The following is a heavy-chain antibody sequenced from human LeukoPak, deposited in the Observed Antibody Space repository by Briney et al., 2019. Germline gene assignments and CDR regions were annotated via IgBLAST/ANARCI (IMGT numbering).Heavy chain of an antibody. Sequence: SETLSLTCTVSGGSISSNSYYWAWIRQSPGKRLEWMGSIHYGGSTYENPSLKSRVTLSVDTSKNQFSLKMSSVTAADTAVYYCARGYSSSWYYFDYWGQGTLVTVSS. J-gene: IGHJ4*02. CDR3: ARGYSSSWYYFDY. CDR2: IHYGGST. CDR1: GGSISSNSYY. D-gene: IGHD6-13*01. V-gene: IGHV4-39*07.